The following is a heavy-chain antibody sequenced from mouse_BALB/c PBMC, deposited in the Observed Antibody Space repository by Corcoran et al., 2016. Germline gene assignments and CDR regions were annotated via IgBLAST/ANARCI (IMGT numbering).Heavy chain of an antibody. CDR1: GYTFTNYG. CDR2: INTYTGEP. CDR3: ARRGDYYFDV. Sequence: QIQWVQSGPELKKPGETVKISCKASGYTFTNYGMNWVKQAPGKGLKWMGWINTYTGEPTYADDFKGRFAFSLETSASTAYLQINNLKNEDTATYFCARRGDYYFDVWGAGTTVTVSS. V-gene: IGHV9-3-1*01. D-gene: IGHD2-4*01. J-gene: IGHJ1*01.